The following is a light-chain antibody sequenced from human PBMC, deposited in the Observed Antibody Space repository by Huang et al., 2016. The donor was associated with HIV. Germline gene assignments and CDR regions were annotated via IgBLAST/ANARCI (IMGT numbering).Light chain of an antibody. CDR2: DAS. CDR3: QQYNRWPRT. V-gene: IGKV3-15*01. CDR1: QGVAKN. J-gene: IGKJ2*01. Sequence: TQSPVTLSVSPGERATLSCRASQGVAKNLAWYQLRPGQAPRLLIFDASYRATDIPARFSGGGSDIEFTLTISDVQSEDSAVYYCQQYNRWPRTFGQGTKVEIK.